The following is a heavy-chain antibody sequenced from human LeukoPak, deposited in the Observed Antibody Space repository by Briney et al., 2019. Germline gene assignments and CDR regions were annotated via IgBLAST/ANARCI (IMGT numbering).Heavy chain of an antibody. J-gene: IGHJ4*02. CDR3: TRSLFSYGYFNY. D-gene: IGHD5-18*01. V-gene: IGHV3-53*01. CDR2: IYSGGNT. Sequence: GGSLRLSCAASGFSVSDNYMSWVRQAPGKGLEWVSVIYSGGNTYYADSVKGRFTISRDNSKSTLHLQMNSLRAEDTAVYYCTRSLFSYGYFNYWGQGTLVTVSS. CDR1: GFSVSDNY.